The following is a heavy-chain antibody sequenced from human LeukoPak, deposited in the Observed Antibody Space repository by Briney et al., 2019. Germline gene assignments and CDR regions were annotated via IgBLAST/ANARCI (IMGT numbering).Heavy chain of an antibody. D-gene: IGHD3-10*01. J-gene: IGHJ4*02. Sequence: PGGSLRLSCTASGFTFSAYAMSWVRQAPGKGLEWVSGMSGNGGTTYYADSVKGRFTISRDNSKNTLYLQMNSLRAEDTAVYYCARGLGSGSYFDYWGQGTLVTVSS. V-gene: IGHV3-23*01. CDR3: ARGLGSGSYFDY. CDR2: MSGNGGTT. CDR1: GFTFSAYA.